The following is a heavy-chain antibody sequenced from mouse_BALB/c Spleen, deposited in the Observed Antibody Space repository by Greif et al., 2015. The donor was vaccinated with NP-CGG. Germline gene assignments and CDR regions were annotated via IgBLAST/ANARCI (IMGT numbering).Heavy chain of an antibody. V-gene: IGHV5-6-3*01. CDR3: LSTTSFL. J-gene: IGHJ2*01. D-gene: IGHD2-14*01. Sequence: EVKLVGSGGGLVQPGGSLKLSCAASGFTFSSYGMSWVRQTPDKRLELVATINSNGGSTYYPDSVKGRFTISRDNAKXTLYLQMSSLKSEDTAMYYCLSTTSFLWGQGTTLTVSS. CDR1: GFTFSSYG. CDR2: INSNGGST.